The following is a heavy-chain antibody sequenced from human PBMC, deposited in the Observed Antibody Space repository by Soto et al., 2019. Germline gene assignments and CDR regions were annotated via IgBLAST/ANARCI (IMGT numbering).Heavy chain of an antibody. D-gene: IGHD2-21*02. CDR3: AADLAPTDPYNWFEP. CDR2: IGVYSGNA. J-gene: IGHJ5*02. V-gene: IGHV1-18*01. Sequence: SVKLSCKASGYTFTIYGSSRVSLAPGQGLEWMGWIGVYSGNADYAQTDQERVTITRDVSTNTAYMELTSLRSDDTAVYYCAADLAPTDPYNWFEPWGQGTLVTVSS. CDR1: GYTFTIYG.